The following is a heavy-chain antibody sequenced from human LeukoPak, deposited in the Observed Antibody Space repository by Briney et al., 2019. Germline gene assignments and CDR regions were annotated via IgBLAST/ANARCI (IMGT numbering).Heavy chain of an antibody. CDR2: INPNSGGT. D-gene: IGHD4-17*01. CDR1: GYTLTGYY. V-gene: IGHV1-2*02. J-gene: IGHJ4*02. Sequence: ASVKVSCKASGYTLTGYYMHWVRQAPGQGLEWMGWINPNSGGTNYAQKFQGRVTMTRDTSISTAYMELSRLRSDDTAVYYCARAATVTTGVFDYWGQGTLVTVSP. CDR3: ARAATVTTGVFDY.